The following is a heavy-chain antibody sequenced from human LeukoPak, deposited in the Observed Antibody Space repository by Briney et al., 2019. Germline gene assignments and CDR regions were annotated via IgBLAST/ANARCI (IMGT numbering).Heavy chain of an antibody. CDR1: GGSISSYY. CDR2: IYYSGST. Sequence: SETLSLTCTVSGGSISSYYWSWIRQPPGKGLEWIGYIYYSGSTNYNPSLKSRVTISVDTSKNQFSLKLSSVTAADTAVYYCASNYGSGSYYYHPLDYWGQGTLVTVSS. D-gene: IGHD3-10*01. V-gene: IGHV4-59*01. CDR3: ASNYGSGSYYYHPLDY. J-gene: IGHJ4*02.